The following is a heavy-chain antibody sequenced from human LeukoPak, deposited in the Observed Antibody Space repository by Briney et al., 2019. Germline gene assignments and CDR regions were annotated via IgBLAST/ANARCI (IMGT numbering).Heavy chain of an antibody. D-gene: IGHD4-17*01. J-gene: IGHJ2*01. V-gene: IGHV3-23*01. Sequence: GGSLRLSCAASGFSFSSYAMNWVRQAPGKGLEWVSVICGSSSSTYYVDSVKGRFTISRDNSKNTLHLQMNSLRAEDTAIYHCAKVRVVGDYNWFFDLWGRGTLVTVSS. CDR1: GFSFSSYA. CDR2: ICGSSSST. CDR3: AKVRVVGDYNWFFDL.